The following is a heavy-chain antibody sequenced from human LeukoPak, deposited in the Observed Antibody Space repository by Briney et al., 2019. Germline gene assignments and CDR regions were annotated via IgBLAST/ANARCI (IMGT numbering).Heavy chain of an antibody. J-gene: IGHJ4*02. CDR2: ISHDGTNK. CDR1: GFTFTNAG. D-gene: IGHD5-18*01. V-gene: IGHV3-30*01. Sequence: PGGSLRLSCAASGFTFTNAGIHWVRLAAGKGLEWVSFISHDGTNKYYSDSVDGRFTVSRLNSQNTVYLQMTDLRLDDTATYYCASEDVDPGDFWGQGTLVTVSS. CDR3: ASEDVDPGDF.